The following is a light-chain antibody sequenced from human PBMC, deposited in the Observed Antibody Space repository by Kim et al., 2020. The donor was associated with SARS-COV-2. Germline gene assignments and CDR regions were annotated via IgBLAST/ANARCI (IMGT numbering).Light chain of an antibody. J-gene: IGLJ3*02. Sequence: SYELTQPPSVSVSPGQTARITCGGNNIGSKSVHWYQQKPGQSPVLVIYYDSDRPSGIPERFSGSNSGNTATLTISRTQAMDEADYYCQVWDSSIDHPVFG. CDR3: QVWDSSIDHPV. CDR2: YDS. V-gene: IGLV3-21*01. CDR1: NIGSKS.